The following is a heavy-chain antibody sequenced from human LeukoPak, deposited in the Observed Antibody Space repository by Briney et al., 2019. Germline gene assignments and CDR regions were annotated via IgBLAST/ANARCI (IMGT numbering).Heavy chain of an antibody. D-gene: IGHD2-21*01. V-gene: IGHV3-7*01. CDR3: ARGYCGYTSCSPPPDT. J-gene: IGHJ5*02. CDR2: INQDGSEK. CDR1: GSTFSRYW. Sequence: PGGSLRLSCAASGSTFSRYWMTWVRQAPGKGLEWVANINQDGSEKYYVDSVKGRFTISRDNAKNSLYLQMNSLRAEDTAVYYCARGYCGYTSCSPPPDTWGQGTLVTVSS.